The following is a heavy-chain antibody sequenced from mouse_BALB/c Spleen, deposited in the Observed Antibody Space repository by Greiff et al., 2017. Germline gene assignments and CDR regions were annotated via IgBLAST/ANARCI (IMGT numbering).Heavy chain of an antibody. CDR1: GYTFTSYW. CDR3: ARGDYDYFDY. CDR2: INPSTGYT. J-gene: IGHJ2*01. D-gene: IGHD2-4*01. Sequence: VKLQESGAELAKPGASVKMSCKASGYTFTSYWMHWVKQRPGQGLEWIGYINPSTGYTEYNQKFKDKATLTADKSSSTAYMQLSSLTSEDSAVYYCARGDYDYFDYWGQGTTLTVSS. V-gene: IGHV1-7*01.